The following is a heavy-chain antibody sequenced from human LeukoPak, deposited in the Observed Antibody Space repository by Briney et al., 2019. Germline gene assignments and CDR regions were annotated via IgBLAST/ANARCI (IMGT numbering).Heavy chain of an antibody. CDR1: GGSISSGSYY. CDR3: AMGVVYCSGGSCYNYFDY. J-gene: IGHJ4*02. V-gene: IGHV4-61*02. D-gene: IGHD2-15*01. CDR2: IYTSGST. Sequence: PSQTLSLTCTVSGGSISSGSYYWSWIRQPAGKGLEWIGRIYTSGSTNYNPSLKSRVTISVDTSKNQFSLKLSSVTAADTAVYYCAMGVVYCSGGSCYNYFDYWGQGTLVTVSS.